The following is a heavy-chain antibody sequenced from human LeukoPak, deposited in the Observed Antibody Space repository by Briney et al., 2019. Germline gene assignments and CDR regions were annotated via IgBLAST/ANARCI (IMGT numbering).Heavy chain of an antibody. J-gene: IGHJ4*02. D-gene: IGHD1-26*01. V-gene: IGHV3-21*01. CDR3: ARDQAATEWELPTTQTDY. Sequence: GGSLRLSCTASGVTLSSYAMSWARQAPGKGLEWVSSISSSSSYIYYADSVKGRFTISRDNAKNSLYLQMNSLRAEDTAVYYCARDQAATEWELPTTQTDYWGQGTLVTVSS. CDR1: GVTLSSYA. CDR2: ISSSSSYI.